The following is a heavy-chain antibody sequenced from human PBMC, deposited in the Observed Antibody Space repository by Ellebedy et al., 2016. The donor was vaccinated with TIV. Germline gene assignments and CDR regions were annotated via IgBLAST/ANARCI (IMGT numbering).Heavy chain of an antibody. Sequence: AASVKVSCKASGYTFTRYYFMHWVRQAPGQGLEWMGIINPGDGTTTYARKFQGRLTMTRDTSKSTFYMELGSLRSEDTAVYYCARGGRYSGSYNFDHWGQGSLVTVSS. D-gene: IGHD1-26*01. CDR1: GYTFTRYYF. CDR3: ARGGRYSGSYNFDH. V-gene: IGHV1-46*01. J-gene: IGHJ4*02. CDR2: INPGDGTT.